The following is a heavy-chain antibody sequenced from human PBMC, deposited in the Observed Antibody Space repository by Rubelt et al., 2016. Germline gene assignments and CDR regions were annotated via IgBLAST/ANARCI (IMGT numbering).Heavy chain of an antibody. D-gene: IGHD6-13*01. V-gene: IGHV4-39*01. CDR1: SDSITRSAYY. CDR3: ARGVAAAGSSYYYGMDV. J-gene: IGHJ6*02. CDR2: IYYSGST. Sequence: QLQLQESGPGLVKPSETLSLTCTVSSDSITRSAYYWVWIRQPPGKGLEWIGSIYYSGSTYYNPSLKSRTTISVDTSKNQFSLSLRSVTAADTAVYYCARGVAAAGSSYYYGMDVWGQGTTVTVSS.